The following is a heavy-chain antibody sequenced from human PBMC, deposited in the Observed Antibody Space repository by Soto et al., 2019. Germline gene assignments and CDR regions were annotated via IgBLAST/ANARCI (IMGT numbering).Heavy chain of an antibody. D-gene: IGHD6-19*01. CDR3: ARGLARIAVAGREYYFDY. V-gene: IGHV4-34*01. CDR1: GGSFSGYY. Sequence: QVQLQQWGAGLLKPSETLSLTCAVYGGSFSGYYWSWIRQPPGKGLEWIGEINHSGSTNYNPSLKGRVTISVDTSKNQFSLKLSSVTAADTAVYYCARGLARIAVAGREYYFDYWGQGTLVTVSS. J-gene: IGHJ4*02. CDR2: INHSGST.